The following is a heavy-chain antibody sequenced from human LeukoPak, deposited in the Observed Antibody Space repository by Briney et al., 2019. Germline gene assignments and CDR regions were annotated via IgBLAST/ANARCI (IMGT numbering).Heavy chain of an antibody. CDR2: ISYDGSNK. Sequence: GGSLRLSCAASGFTFSSYGMHWVRQAPGRGLEWVAVISYDGSNKYYADSVKGRFTTSRDNAKNSLDLQMNSLKVEDTAVYYCATPAAGPGAEYSLYWGQGTLVIVSS. CDR3: ATPAAGPGAEYSLY. J-gene: IGHJ1*01. D-gene: IGHD6-13*01. V-gene: IGHV3-30*03. CDR1: GFTFSSYG.